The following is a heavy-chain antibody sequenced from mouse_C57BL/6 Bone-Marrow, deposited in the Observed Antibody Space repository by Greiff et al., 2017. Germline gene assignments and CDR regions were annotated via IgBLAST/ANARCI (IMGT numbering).Heavy chain of an antibody. CDR1: GYSFTGYY. V-gene: IGHV1-42*01. D-gene: IGHD1-1*01. J-gene: IGHJ1*03. CDR3: ARSPTVVDWYFDV. Sequence: EVQLQQSGPELVKPGASVKISCKASGYSFTGYYMNWVKQSPEKSLEWIGEINPSTGGTTYNQKLKAKATLTVDKSYSTAYMQLKSLTSEDSAVYYCARSPTVVDWYFDVWGTGTTVTVSS. CDR2: INPSTGGT.